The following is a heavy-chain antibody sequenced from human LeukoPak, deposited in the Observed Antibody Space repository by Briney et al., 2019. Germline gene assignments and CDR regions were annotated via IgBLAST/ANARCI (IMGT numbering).Heavy chain of an antibody. V-gene: IGHV4-4*07. CDR2: IYTSGST. CDR3: ARGRRRMVTEY. Sequence: PSETLSLTCTVSGGSISSYYWSWIRQPAGKRLEWIGRIYTSGSTNYNPSLKSRVTISVDTSKNQFSLKLSSVTASDTAVYYCARGRRRMVTEYWGQGTLVTVSS. CDR1: GGSISSYY. J-gene: IGHJ4*02. D-gene: IGHD4-23*01.